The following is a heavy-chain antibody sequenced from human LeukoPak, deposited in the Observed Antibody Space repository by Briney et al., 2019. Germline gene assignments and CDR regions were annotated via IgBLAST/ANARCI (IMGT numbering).Heavy chain of an antibody. CDR1: GDSISSNPYY. J-gene: IGHJ3*02. V-gene: IGHV4-39*01. D-gene: IGHD6-19*01. CDR2: IYFSGST. CDR3: ARLRMPAVPYQAFDI. Sequence: SSETLSLTCTVSGDSISSNPYYWGWIRQPPGKGLEWIGNIYFSGSTYYNPSLKNQVTISVDTSRYQLSLKLSSVTAADTAVFYCARLRMPAVPYQAFDIWGQGTMVTVSS.